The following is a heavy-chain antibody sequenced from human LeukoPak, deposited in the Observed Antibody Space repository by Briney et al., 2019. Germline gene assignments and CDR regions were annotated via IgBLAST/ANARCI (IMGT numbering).Heavy chain of an antibody. D-gene: IGHD2-21*01. V-gene: IGHV3-30*04. Sequence: GGSLRLSCAASGFTFSSYAMHWVRQAPGKGLEWVAVISYDGSNKYYADSVKGRFTISRDNSKNTLYLQMNSLRAEDTAVYYCARDSIVTSPPNAFDIWGQGTMVTVSS. CDR1: GFTFSSYA. J-gene: IGHJ3*02. CDR2: ISYDGSNK. CDR3: ARDSIVTSPPNAFDI.